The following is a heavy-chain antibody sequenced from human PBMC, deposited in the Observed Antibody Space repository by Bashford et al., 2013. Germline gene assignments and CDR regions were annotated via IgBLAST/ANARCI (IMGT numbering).Heavy chain of an antibody. CDR2: MNPQSGNT. V-gene: IGHV1-8*03. CDR1: GYTFTRFE. CDR3: ARVGYSSPVDY. J-gene: IGHJ4*02. Sequence: ASVKVSCKASGYTFTRFEINWVRQATGQGPEWMGWMNPQSGNTGYARNFQGRVTITRNTSISTAYMELNSLKTEDTAVYYCARVGYSSPVDYWGQGTLVTVSS. D-gene: IGHD6-19*01.